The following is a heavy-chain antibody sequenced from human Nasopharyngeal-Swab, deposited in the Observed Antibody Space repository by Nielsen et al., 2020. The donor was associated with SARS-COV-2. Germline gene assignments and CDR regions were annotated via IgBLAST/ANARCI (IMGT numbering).Heavy chain of an antibody. D-gene: IGHD1-26*01. Sequence: GGSLRLSCAASGFTFSSYSMNWVRQAPGKGLEWVSSISSSSSYIYYADSVKGRFTNSRDNAKNSLYLQMNSLRAEDTAVYYCARGGGSYLHFDYWGQGTLVTVSS. CDR2: ISSSSSYI. V-gene: IGHV3-21*01. CDR1: GFTFSSYS. J-gene: IGHJ4*02. CDR3: ARGGGSYLHFDY.